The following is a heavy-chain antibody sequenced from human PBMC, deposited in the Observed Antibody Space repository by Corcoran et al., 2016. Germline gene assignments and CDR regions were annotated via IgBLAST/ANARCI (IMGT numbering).Heavy chain of an antibody. CDR3: ARAYGDYARGYYFDY. V-gene: IGHV3-53*01. Sequence: EVQLVESGGGLIQPGGSLRLSCAASGFTVSSNYMSWVRQAPGKGLEWVSVIYSGGSTYYADSVKGRFTISRDNSKNTLYLQMNSLSAEDTAVEYCARAYGDYARGYYFDYWGQGTLVTVSS. J-gene: IGHJ4*02. CDR2: IYSGGST. D-gene: IGHD4-17*01. CDR1: GFTVSSNY.